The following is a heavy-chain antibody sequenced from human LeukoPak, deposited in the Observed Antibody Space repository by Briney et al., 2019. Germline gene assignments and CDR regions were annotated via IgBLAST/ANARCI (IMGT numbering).Heavy chain of an antibody. CDR3: ARDLPEPAAIWGFYFDY. V-gene: IGHV1-2*02. CDR2: INPNSGGT. J-gene: IGHJ4*02. Sequence: ASVKVSCKASGYTFTGYYMHWVRQAPGQGLEWMGWINPNSGGTNYAQKFQGRVTMTRDTSISTAYMELSRLRSDDTAVYYCARDLPEPAAIWGFYFDYWGQGTLVTVSS. CDR1: GYTFTGYY. D-gene: IGHD2-2*02.